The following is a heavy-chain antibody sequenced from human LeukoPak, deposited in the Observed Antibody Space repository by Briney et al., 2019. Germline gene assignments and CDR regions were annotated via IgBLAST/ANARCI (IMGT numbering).Heavy chain of an antibody. D-gene: IGHD5-18*01. CDR2: IRYDGSNK. CDR1: GFTFSTYG. Sequence: GGSLRLSCAASGFTFSTYGMHWVRQAPGKGLEWVAFIRYDGSNKYYADSVKGRFTISRDNSKNTLHLQMNSLRAEDTAVYYCAKVSSGYSYGYDAFDIWGQGTMVTVSS. V-gene: IGHV3-30*02. J-gene: IGHJ3*02. CDR3: AKVSSGYSYGYDAFDI.